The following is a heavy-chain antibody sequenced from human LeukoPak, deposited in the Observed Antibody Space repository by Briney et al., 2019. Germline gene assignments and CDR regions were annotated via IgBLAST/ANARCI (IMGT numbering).Heavy chain of an antibody. CDR2: IYYSGST. Sequence: PSETLSLTCTVSGGSISSYYWSWLRQPPGKGLEWIGYIYYSGSTNYNPSLKSRVTISVDTSKNQFSLKLSSVTAADTAVYYCARRDSSSWYGPAFDIWGQGTMVTVSS. CDR1: GGSISSYY. V-gene: IGHV4-59*01. J-gene: IGHJ3*02. CDR3: ARRDSSSWYGPAFDI. D-gene: IGHD6-13*01.